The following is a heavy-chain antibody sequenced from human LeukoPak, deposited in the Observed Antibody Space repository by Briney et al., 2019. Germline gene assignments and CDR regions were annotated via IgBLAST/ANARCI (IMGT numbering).Heavy chain of an antibody. J-gene: IGHJ4*02. D-gene: IGHD3-16*02. Sequence: GGSLRLSCAASGFTFSNAWMIWVRQAPGKGLEGVGRIKSKNDRVTTDYAAPVKGRFTSSRDDSKNTQYLQMNSLKTEDTAVYYCTTEFGGVIPEWYYFDYWGQGTLVTVSS. CDR2: IKSKNDRVTT. CDR3: TTEFGGVIPEWYYFDY. CDR1: GFTFSNAW. V-gene: IGHV3-15*05.